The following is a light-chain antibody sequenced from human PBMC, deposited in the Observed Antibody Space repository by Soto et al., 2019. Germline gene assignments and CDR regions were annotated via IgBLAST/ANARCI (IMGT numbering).Light chain of an antibody. CDR1: QTVSCSY. Sequence: SVMTQSPVTMSLSPVERATLYGRASQTVSCSYFAWYQQKPGQATRLRIYGASSRATGITDRFSGSGSGKDFTLSISRMEPEDFAVNYCQQYGSSPFTFRPGTKVYIK. CDR3: QQYGSSPFT. J-gene: IGKJ3*01. V-gene: IGKV3-20*01. CDR2: GAS.